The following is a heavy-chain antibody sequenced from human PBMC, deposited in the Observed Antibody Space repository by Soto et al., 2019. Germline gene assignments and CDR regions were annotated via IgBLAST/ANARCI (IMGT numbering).Heavy chain of an antibody. CDR1: GFTFDDYE. V-gene: IGHV3-43D*04. CDR3: AKDISTPNYYYYGMDV. J-gene: IGHJ6*02. Sequence: GGSLRLSLAASGFTFDDYEIHWGREGRGGGRECVSLISWDGGSTYYADSVKGRFTISRDNSKNSLYLQMNSLRAEDTALYYCAKDISTPNYYYYGMDVWGQGTTVTVSS. CDR2: ISWDGGST.